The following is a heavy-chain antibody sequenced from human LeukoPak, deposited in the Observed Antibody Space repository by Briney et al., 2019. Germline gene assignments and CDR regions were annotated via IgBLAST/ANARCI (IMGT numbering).Heavy chain of an antibody. D-gene: IGHD5-18*01. Sequence: PSETLSLTCTVSDDSIISYYWSWIREPPGEGVEWIAYIYYRVSTNYNPSLKSRVTISVDTSRNQFSLKLSSMTAADTAVYYCASAQVDTAMVTFDPWGQGTLVTVSS. CDR1: DDSIISYY. CDR3: ASAQVDTAMVTFDP. CDR2: IYYRVST. J-gene: IGHJ5*02. V-gene: IGHV4-59*01.